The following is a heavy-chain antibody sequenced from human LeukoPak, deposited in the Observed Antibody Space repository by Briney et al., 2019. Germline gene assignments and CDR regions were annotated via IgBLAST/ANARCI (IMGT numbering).Heavy chain of an antibody. CDR1: GIPFSDYY. Sequence: GGSLRLSCVVSGIPFSDYYMNWIRQAPGKGLEWISYISSSSSYTDYADSAKGRFTISRDNAQNALFLQMNSLRVEDTAVYYCAAGTAADYWGQGTLVTVSS. CDR2: ISSSSSYT. CDR3: AAGTAADY. J-gene: IGHJ4*02. D-gene: IGHD6-13*01. V-gene: IGHV3-11*03.